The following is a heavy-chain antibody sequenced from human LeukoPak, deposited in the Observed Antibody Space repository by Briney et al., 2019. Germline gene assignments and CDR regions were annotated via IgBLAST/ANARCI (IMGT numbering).Heavy chain of an antibody. J-gene: IGHJ6*02. CDR2: VSSSSTYI. Sequence: GGSLRLSCAASGFTFSSYAMNWVRQAPGKGLEWVSSVSSSSTYIYYAASLKGRFTISRDNAKNSLYLQMNSLGAEDTAVYYCVRPSDHYGLDVWGQGTTVTVSS. V-gene: IGHV3-21*01. D-gene: IGHD6-6*01. CDR3: VRPSDHYGLDV. CDR1: GFTFSSYA.